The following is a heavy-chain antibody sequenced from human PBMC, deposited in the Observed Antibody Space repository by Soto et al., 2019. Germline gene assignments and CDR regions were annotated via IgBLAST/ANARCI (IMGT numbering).Heavy chain of an antibody. CDR1: GGSFSGYY. D-gene: IGHD2-2*02. V-gene: IGHV4-34*01. J-gene: IGHJ4*02. Sequence: SETLSLTCAVYGGSFSGYYWSWIRQPPGKGLEWIGEINHSGSTNYNPSLKSRITITVDTSKNQFSLKLSSVTAADTVVYYCARGGIVVVPAAISFDYWGQGTLVTVSS. CDR2: INHSGST. CDR3: ARGGIVVVPAAISFDY.